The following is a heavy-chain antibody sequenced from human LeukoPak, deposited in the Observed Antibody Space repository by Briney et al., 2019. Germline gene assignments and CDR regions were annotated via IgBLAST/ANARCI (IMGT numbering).Heavy chain of an antibody. J-gene: IGHJ6*02. CDR1: GFTVSTSY. CDR3: ARDSRFSDYYYGMDV. V-gene: IGHV3-53*01. Sequence: PGGSLRLSCAASGFTVSTSYVSWVRQAPGKGLEWVSLIYSGGRTDYADSVKGRFTISRDSSKNTLYLQMNSLRAEDTAVYYCARDSRFSDYYYGMDVWGQGTTVTVSS. D-gene: IGHD3-10*01. CDR2: IYSGGRT.